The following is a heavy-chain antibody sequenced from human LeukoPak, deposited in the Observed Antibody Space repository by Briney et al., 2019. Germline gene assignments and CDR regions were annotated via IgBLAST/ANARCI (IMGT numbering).Heavy chain of an antibody. J-gene: IGHJ5*02. CDR1: GYSFTSYW. V-gene: IGHV5-51*01. Sequence: GESLKISCKGSGYSFTSYWIGWVRQMPGKGLEWMGIIYPGDSDTRYSPSFQGQVTISADKSISTAYLQSSSLKASDTAMYSCARLKTYCSGGSCYSGNVGFDPWGQGTLVTVSS. CDR2: IYPGDSDT. D-gene: IGHD2-15*01. CDR3: ARLKTYCSGGSCYSGNVGFDP.